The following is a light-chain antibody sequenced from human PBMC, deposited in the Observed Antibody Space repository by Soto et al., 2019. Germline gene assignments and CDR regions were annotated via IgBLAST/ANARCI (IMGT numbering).Light chain of an antibody. CDR1: QSINSW. V-gene: IGKV1-5*03. CDR2: EAS. Sequence: DIQMTQSPSTLSASVGDRVTITCRASQSINSWLAWYQQKPGKAPKVLIYEASRLESGVPSRFSGSRPGTEFTLTISSLQPDDFATYYCQQYNSYVWTFGQGTKVEIK. J-gene: IGKJ1*01. CDR3: QQYNSYVWT.